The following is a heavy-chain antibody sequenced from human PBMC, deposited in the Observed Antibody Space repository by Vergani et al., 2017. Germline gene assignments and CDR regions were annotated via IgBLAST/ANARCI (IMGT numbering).Heavy chain of an antibody. CDR2: IYHSGST. V-gene: IGHV4-30-2*01. D-gene: IGHD6-6*01. J-gene: IGHJ4*02. CDR3: ARARGSSDDLRHFDY. CDR1: GGSISSGGYS. Sequence: QVQLQESGPGLVKPSQTLSLTCTVSGGSISSGGYSWSWIRQPPGKGLEWIGYIYHSGSTYYNPSLKSRVTISVDRSKNQFSLKLSSVTDADTAVYYCARARGSSDDLRHFDYWGQGTLVTVSS.